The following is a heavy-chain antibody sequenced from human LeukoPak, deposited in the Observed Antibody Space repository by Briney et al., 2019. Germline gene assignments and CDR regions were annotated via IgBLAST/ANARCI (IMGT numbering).Heavy chain of an antibody. J-gene: IGHJ5*02. CDR1: GYTSTGYY. CDR2: INPNSGGT. CDR3: ARPRRSGSNWFGP. D-gene: IGHD3-10*01. V-gene: IGHV1-2*02. Sequence: ASVKVSCKASGYTSTGYYMHWVRQAPGQGLEWMGWINPNSGGTNYAQKFQGRVTMTRDTSVSTAYMELSRLRSDDTAVYYCARPRRSGSNWFGPWGQGTLVTVSS.